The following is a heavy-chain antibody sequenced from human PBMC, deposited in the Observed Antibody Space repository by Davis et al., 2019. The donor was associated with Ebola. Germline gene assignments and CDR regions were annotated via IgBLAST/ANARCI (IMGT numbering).Heavy chain of an antibody. CDR1: GFTFSSYG. Sequence: GGSLRLSCAASGFTFSSYGMHWVRQAPGKGLAWVAVISYDGSNKYYADSVKGRFTISRDNSKNTLYLQMNSLRAEDTAVYYCAKDGTLAVAGGFYFDYWGQGTLVTVSS. CDR2: ISYDGSNK. V-gene: IGHV3-30*18. CDR3: AKDGTLAVAGGFYFDY. J-gene: IGHJ4*02. D-gene: IGHD6-19*01.